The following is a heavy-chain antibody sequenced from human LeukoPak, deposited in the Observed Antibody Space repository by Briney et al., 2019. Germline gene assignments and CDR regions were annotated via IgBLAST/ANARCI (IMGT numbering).Heavy chain of an antibody. V-gene: IGHV3-43*01. Sequence: GGSLRLSCAASGFTFDGYTMHWVRQAPGQGLELVSLICWDGGSTYYADSVKGRFTISRDNSKNSLYLQMNSLRTEDTALYYCAKDDEYYDILTGYYRWVDPWGQGTLVTVSS. CDR3: AKDDEYYDILTGYYRWVDP. CDR2: ICWDGGST. D-gene: IGHD3-9*01. J-gene: IGHJ5*02. CDR1: GFTFDGYT.